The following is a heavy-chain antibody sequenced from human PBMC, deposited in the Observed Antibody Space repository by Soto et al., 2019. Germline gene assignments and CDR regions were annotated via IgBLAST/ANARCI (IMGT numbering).Heavy chain of an antibody. CDR1: GFTFRSYS. J-gene: IGHJ5*02. Sequence: GGSLRLSCAASGFTFRSYSMNWVRQAPGKGLEWVSYISSSSSTIYYADSVKGRFTISRDNAKNSLYLQMNSLRDEDTAVYYCARDLYDYVWGSYRDNWLDPWGQGTLVTVSS. D-gene: IGHD3-16*02. V-gene: IGHV3-48*02. CDR2: ISSSSSTI. CDR3: ARDLYDYVWGSYRDNWLDP.